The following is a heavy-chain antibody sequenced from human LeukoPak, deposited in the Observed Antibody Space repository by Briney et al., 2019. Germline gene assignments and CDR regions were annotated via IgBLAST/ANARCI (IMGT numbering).Heavy chain of an antibody. Sequence: SETLSLTCTVSGGSISSYYWSWIRQPAGKGLEWIGRIYTSGSTNYNPSFKSRVTMSVDTSKNQFSLKLSSVTAADTAVYYCARSPVTIFGVVPFDYWGQGTLVTVSS. CDR1: GGSISSYY. V-gene: IGHV4-4*07. CDR2: IYTSGST. J-gene: IGHJ4*02. D-gene: IGHD3-3*01. CDR3: ARSPVTIFGVVPFDY.